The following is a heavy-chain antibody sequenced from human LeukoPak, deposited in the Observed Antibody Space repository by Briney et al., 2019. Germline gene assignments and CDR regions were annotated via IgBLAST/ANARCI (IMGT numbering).Heavy chain of an antibody. Sequence: ASVKVSCKASGYTFTGYYMHWVRQAPGQGLEWMGWINPNSGGTNYAQKFQGRVTMTRDTSISTAYMELSSLRSEDMAVYYCARARGPNDAFDIWGQGTMVTVSS. CDR2: INPNSGGT. D-gene: IGHD3-10*01. CDR1: GYTFTGYY. CDR3: ARARGPNDAFDI. J-gene: IGHJ3*02. V-gene: IGHV1-2*02.